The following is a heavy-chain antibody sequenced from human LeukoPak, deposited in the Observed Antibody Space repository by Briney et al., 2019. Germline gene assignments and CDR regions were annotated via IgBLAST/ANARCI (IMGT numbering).Heavy chain of an antibody. V-gene: IGHV3-23*01. CDR1: GFTVSSNS. CDR3: AKLRSSRITAACHP. Sequence: GGSLRLSSTVSGFTVSSNSMSWVRQGPGKGRESVSDLSGSGEETYYTDSGKGRFAISRDNSKKTVFLQINSLRAEATAIYYCAKLRSSRITAACHPWGQGTLVTVSS. D-gene: IGHD6-13*01. CDR2: LSGSGEET. J-gene: IGHJ5*02.